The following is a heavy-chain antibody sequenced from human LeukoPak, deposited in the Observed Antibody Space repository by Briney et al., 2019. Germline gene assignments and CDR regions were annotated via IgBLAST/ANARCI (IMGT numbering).Heavy chain of an antibody. Sequence: PGGSLRLSCAASGFTFSSYWMSWVRQAPGKGLEWVANIKQDGSEKYYVDSVKGRFTISRDNAKNSLYLLMNSLRAEDTAVYYCARLREIPVFGVVTKSTSYFDYWGQGTLVTVSS. CDR1: GFTFSSYW. CDR2: IKQDGSEK. D-gene: IGHD3-3*01. CDR3: ARLREIPVFGVVTKSTSYFDY. J-gene: IGHJ4*02. V-gene: IGHV3-7*01.